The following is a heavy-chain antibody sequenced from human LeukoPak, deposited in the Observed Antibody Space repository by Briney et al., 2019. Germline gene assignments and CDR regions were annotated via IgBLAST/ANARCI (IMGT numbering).Heavy chain of an antibody. CDR2: IDPDVGST. D-gene: IGHD1-20*01. V-gene: IGHV1-46*01. CDR1: GYTFTRYY. CDR3: ARAYNWHDKFDY. J-gene: IGHJ4*02. Sequence: GASVKVSCKASGYTFTRYYVHWVRQAPGQGLEWMGMIDPDVGSTNYAQKFQGRVTMTRDTSTSTVYMDLSSLRSEDTAVYYCARAYNWHDKFDYWGQATLVTVSS.